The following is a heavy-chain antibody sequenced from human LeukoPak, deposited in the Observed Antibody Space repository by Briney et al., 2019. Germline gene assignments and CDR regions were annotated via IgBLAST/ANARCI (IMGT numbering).Heavy chain of an antibody. Sequence: GGSLRLSCAASGFIFSDYWMSWVRQAPGKGLEWVATIEKGGNEKYYVDSVKGRLTISRDNAENSLYLQMNSLRAEDTAVYYCARGENGIGAAFDIWGQGTMVTVSS. J-gene: IGHJ3*02. CDR3: ARGENGIGAAFDI. CDR1: GFIFSDYW. V-gene: IGHV3-7*05. CDR2: IEKGGNEK. D-gene: IGHD3-16*01.